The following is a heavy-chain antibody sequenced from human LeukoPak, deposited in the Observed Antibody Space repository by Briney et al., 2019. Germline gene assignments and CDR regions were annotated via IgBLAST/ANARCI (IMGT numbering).Heavy chain of an antibody. D-gene: IGHD5-24*01. CDR1: GFTFGDFG. J-gene: IGHJ4*02. V-gene: IGHV3-7*01. CDR2: IRMDGGEQ. Sequence: PGRSLRLSCAAAGFTFGDFGMHWVRQAPGKGLEWVANIRMDGGEQYYMDSVEGRFTISRDNAKNLLYLQMYSLRPEDTAVYYCARDKGYNSAYWGRGTLVTVSS. CDR3: ARDKGYNSAY.